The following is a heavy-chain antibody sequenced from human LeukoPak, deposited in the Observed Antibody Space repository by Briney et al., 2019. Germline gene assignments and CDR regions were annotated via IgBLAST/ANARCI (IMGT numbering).Heavy chain of an antibody. CDR3: ARDPTAVPNP. V-gene: IGHV3-53*01. CDR2: IYGGGST. Sequence: GGSLRLSCAASGFTVSNSYMNWVRQAPGKGLEWVSLIYGGGSTSYADSVRGRFTISRDNSKNTLFLQMNSLRAEDTAIYYCARDPTAVPNPWGQGTLVTVSS. CDR1: GFTVSNSY. D-gene: IGHD6-19*01. J-gene: IGHJ5*02.